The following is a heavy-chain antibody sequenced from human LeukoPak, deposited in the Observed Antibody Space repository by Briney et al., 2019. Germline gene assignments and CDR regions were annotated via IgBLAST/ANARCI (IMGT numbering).Heavy chain of an antibody. D-gene: IGHD2-2*01. V-gene: IGHV1-2*02. CDR1: GYTFTDYY. CDR3: ARANFLYCSSSTCPFDY. CDR2: INPNDGDT. Sequence: AASVKVSCKASGYTFTDYYMHWVRQAPGQGFEWMGWINPNDGDTNYAQKFQGRVTMTRDTSISTAHMEVSRLRSDGTAVYYCARANFLYCSSSTCPFDYWGQGTLVTVSS. J-gene: IGHJ4*02.